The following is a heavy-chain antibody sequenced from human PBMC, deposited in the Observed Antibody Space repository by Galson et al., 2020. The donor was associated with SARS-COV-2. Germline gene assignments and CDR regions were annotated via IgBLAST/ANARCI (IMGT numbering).Heavy chain of an antibody. Sequence: GGSLRLSCVVSGFTFSKYPMSWVRQAPGQGLDWVSVITTTGGDTYYTDSVKGRFTISRDNSKNTLYLKMNSLRAEDTAVYYCAKGPWHSYGSDYWGQGTLVTVSS. CDR1: GFTFSKYP. D-gene: IGHD5-18*01. J-gene: IGHJ4*02. V-gene: IGHV3-23*01. CDR2: ITTTGGDT. CDR3: AKGPWHSYGSDY.